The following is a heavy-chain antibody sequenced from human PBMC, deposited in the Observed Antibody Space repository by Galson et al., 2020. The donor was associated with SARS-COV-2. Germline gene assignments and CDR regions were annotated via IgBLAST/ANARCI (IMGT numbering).Heavy chain of an antibody. D-gene: IGHD6-19*01. CDR2: ISFDGTNK. Sequence: GGSLRLSCAASGFTFSSYGMHWVRQAPGKGLEWVAVISFDGTNKYYADSVKGRFTISRDNSKNTLYLQMNSLRAEDTAVYYCATALRVHWQWLVPGVDYWGQGTLVTVSS. CDR1: GFTFSSYG. J-gene: IGHJ4*02. V-gene: IGHV3-30*03. CDR3: ATALRVHWQWLVPGVDY.